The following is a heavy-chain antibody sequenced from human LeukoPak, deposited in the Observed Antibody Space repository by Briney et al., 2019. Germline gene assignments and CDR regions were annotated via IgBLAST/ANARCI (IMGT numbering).Heavy chain of an antibody. Sequence: GESLQISCKGSGYSFTSYWIGWVRQMPGKGLEWMGIIYPGDSDTRYSPSFQGQVTISADKSISTAYLQWSSLKASDTAMYYCARHVTMVRGVPDAFDIWGQGTMVTVSS. CDR2: IYPGDSDT. D-gene: IGHD3-10*01. V-gene: IGHV5-51*01. CDR1: GYSFTSYW. J-gene: IGHJ3*02. CDR3: ARHVTMVRGVPDAFDI.